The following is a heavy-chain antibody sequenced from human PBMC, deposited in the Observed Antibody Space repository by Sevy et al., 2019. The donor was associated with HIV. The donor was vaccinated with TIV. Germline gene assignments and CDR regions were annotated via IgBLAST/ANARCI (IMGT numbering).Heavy chain of an antibody. CDR1: GGTFSSYA. CDR3: AGAAAIRNYYYGMDV. J-gene: IGHJ6*02. D-gene: IGHD2-2*02. V-gene: IGHV1-69*13. Sequence: ASVKVSCKASGGTFSSYAISWVRQAPGQGLEWMGGIIPIFGTANYAQRFQGRVTITADESTSTADMELSSLRSEDTAVYYCAGAAAIRNYYYGMDVWGQGTTVTVSS. CDR2: IIPIFGTA.